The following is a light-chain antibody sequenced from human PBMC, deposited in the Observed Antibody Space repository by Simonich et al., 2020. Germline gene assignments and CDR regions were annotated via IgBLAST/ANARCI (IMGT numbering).Light chain of an antibody. J-gene: IGKJ4*01. V-gene: IGKV4-1*01. CDR1: QSVLYISNTNNY. CDR3: QQYYSTPLT. Sequence: DIVMTQSPDSLAVSLCARATINCKSSQSVLYISNTNNYLAWYQQKPGQTPKLLIYWSSTRESGVPDRFSGSGSGTDFTLTISSLQAEDVAVYYCQQYYSTPLTFGGGTKVEIK. CDR2: WSS.